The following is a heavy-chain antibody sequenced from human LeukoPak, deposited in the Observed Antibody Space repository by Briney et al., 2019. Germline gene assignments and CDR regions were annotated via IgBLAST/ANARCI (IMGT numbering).Heavy chain of an antibody. V-gene: IGHV4-39*07. CDR2: IYYSGST. J-gene: IGHJ4*02. CDR3: ARDGNYDMGYFDY. CDR1: GGSISSSSYY. Sequence: PSETLSLTCTVSGGSISSSSYYWGWIRQPPGKGLEWIGSIYYSGSTNYNPSLKSRVTISVDTSKNQFSLKLSSVTAADTAVYYCARDGNYDMGYFDYWGQGTLVTVSS. D-gene: IGHD3-22*01.